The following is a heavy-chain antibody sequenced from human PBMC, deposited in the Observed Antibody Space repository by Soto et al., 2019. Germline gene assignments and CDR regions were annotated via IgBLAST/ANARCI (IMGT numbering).Heavy chain of an antibody. D-gene: IGHD1-7*01. V-gene: IGHV3-30*18. CDR2: ISYDGSNK. CDR1: GFTFSSYG. J-gene: IGHJ3*02. CDR3: AKDHTGTTTLDAFDI. Sequence: GGSLRLSCAASGFTFSSYGMHWVRQAPGKGLEWVAVISYDGSNKYYADSVKGRFTISRDNSKNTLYLQMNSLRAEDTAVYYCAKDHTGTTTLDAFDIWGQGTMVTVSS.